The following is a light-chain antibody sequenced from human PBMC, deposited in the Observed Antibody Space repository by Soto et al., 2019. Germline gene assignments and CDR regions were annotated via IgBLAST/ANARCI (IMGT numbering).Light chain of an antibody. Sequence: EIVLTQSPATLSVSPGERATLSCRASQSVSTNLAWYQQKPGQAPRLLIYGASTRATGIPARFSGSGSGTEFTLTISSLQSEDLAVYYCQQCNNWPRTFGQGTKVEIK. V-gene: IGKV3-15*01. CDR2: GAS. CDR3: QQCNNWPRT. CDR1: QSVSTN. J-gene: IGKJ1*01.